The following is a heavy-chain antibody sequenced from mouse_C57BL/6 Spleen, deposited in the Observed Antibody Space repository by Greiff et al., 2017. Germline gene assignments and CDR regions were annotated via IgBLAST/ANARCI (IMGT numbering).Heavy chain of an antibody. V-gene: IGHV14-4*01. CDR3: TTCPITAVVATRAY. Sequence: DVQLQQSGAELVRPGASVKLSCTASGFNFTDDYMHWVKQRPEQGLEWIGWIDPENGDTEYASKFKGKATMTADTSSNTAYMQLSSLTSEDTAVYSFTTCPITAVVATRAYWGPGTLVTVSA. CDR1: GFNFTDDY. J-gene: IGHJ3*01. CDR2: IDPENGDT. D-gene: IGHD1-1*01.